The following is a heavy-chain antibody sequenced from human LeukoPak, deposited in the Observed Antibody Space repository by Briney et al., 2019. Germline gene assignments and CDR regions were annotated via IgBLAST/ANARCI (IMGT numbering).Heavy chain of an antibody. Sequence: SETLSLTCAVYGGSFSGYYWSWIRQPPGKGLEWIGEINHSGSTNYNPSLKSRVTISVDTSKNQFSLKLSSVTAADTAVYYCARGRVYDYWGQGTLVTVSS. CDR3: ARGRVYDY. CDR2: INHSGST. V-gene: IGHV4-34*01. D-gene: IGHD5/OR15-5a*01. J-gene: IGHJ4*02. CDR1: GGSFSGYY.